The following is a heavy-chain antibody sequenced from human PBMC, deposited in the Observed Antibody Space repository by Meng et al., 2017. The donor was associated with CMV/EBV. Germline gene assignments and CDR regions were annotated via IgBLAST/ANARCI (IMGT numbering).Heavy chain of an antibody. CDR2: ISSSSSTL. CDR3: ARAVGETVVPAAASYFDL. V-gene: IGHV3-48*04. CDR1: GFTFSSYS. D-gene: IGHD2-2*01. J-gene: IGHJ2*01. Sequence: ESLKISCAASGFTFSSYSMNWVRQAPGKGLEWVSYISSSSSTLYYADSVKGRFTISRDNAKNSLYLQMNSLRAEDTAVYYCARAVGETVVPAAASYFDLWGRGTLVTVSS.